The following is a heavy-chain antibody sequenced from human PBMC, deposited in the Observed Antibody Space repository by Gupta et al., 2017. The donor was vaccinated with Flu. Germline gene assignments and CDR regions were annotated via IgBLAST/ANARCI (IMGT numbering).Heavy chain of an antibody. Sequence: QVQLQQWGAGLLKPSETLSLTCAVYGGSFSGSYWSWIRQPPGKGLEWIGEINHSGSTNYNPSLKSRVTISVDTSKNQFSLKLSSVTAADTAVYYCARVRITMDLYYYYGMDVWGQGTTVTVSS. CDR3: ARVRITMDLYYYYGMDV. CDR2: INHSGST. D-gene: IGHD3-10*01. J-gene: IGHJ6*02. V-gene: IGHV4-34*01. CDR1: GGSFSGSY.